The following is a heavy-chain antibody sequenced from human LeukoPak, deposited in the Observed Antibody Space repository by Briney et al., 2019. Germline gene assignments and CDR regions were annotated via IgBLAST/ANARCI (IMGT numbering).Heavy chain of an antibody. CDR2: INPNSGGT. CDR3: ARAGFGELPSYGMGV. D-gene: IGHD3-10*01. J-gene: IGHJ6*02. CDR1: GYTFTGYY. Sequence: ASVKVSCKASGYTFTGYYMHWVRQAPGQGLEWMGWINPNSGGTNYAQKFQGRVTMTRDTSISTAYMELSRLRSDDTAVYYCARAGFGELPSYGMGVWGQGTTVTVSS. V-gene: IGHV1-2*02.